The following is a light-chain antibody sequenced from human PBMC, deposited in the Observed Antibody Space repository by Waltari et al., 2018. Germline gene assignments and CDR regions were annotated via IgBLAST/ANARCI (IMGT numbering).Light chain of an antibody. CDR3: ATWDDSLRMV. Sequence: QSVLSQPPSASGTPGQRATISCSGSSSNIGNNYVYWYHHLPGTAPKLLIYSNNRRPAGVPDRFSGSKSGTSASLAINGLRSEDEADYYCATWDDSLRMVFGGGTELTVL. CDR2: SNN. J-gene: IGLJ3*02. V-gene: IGLV1-47*01. CDR1: SSNIGNNY.